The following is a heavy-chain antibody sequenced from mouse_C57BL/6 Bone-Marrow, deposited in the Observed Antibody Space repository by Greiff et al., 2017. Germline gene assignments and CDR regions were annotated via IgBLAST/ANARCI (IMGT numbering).Heavy chain of an antibody. Sequence: EVKLMESGPGLAKPSQTLSLTCSVTGYSITSDYWNWIRKFPGNKLEYMGYISYSGSTYYNPSLKSRISITRDTSKNQYYLQLNSVTTEDTATYYCARSDGSSYVGFAYWGQGTLVTVSA. D-gene: IGHD1-1*01. CDR1: GYSITSDY. J-gene: IGHJ3*01. CDR2: ISYSGST. CDR3: ARSDGSSYVGFAY. V-gene: IGHV3-8*01.